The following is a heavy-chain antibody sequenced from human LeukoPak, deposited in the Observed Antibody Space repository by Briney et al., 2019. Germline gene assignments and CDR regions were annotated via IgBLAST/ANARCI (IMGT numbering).Heavy chain of an antibody. CDR2: ISISSGTI. D-gene: IGHD2-21*01. CDR1: GFIFSSYS. V-gene: IGHV3-48*01. CDR3: ARDTHYSFDY. J-gene: IGHJ4*02. Sequence: GGSLRLSCAASGFIFSSYSMYWVRQAPGKGLEWVSYISISSGTISYADSVRGRFTISSDNAKNSLYLQMNSLRAEDTAVYYCARDTHYSFDYWGQGTLVIVSS.